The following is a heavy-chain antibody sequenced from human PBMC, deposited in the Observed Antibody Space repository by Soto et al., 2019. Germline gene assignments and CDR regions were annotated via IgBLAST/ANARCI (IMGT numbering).Heavy chain of an antibody. CDR3: AKVWQLVRDYYYGMDV. Sequence: QVQLVESGGGVVQPGRSLRLSCAASGFTFSSYGRHWVRQAPGKGLEWVAVISYDGSNKYYADSVKGRFTISRDNSKNTLYLQMNSLRAEDTAVYYCAKVWQLVRDYYYGMDVWGQGTTVTVSS. D-gene: IGHD6-6*01. J-gene: IGHJ6*02. CDR2: ISYDGSNK. CDR1: GFTFSSYG. V-gene: IGHV3-30*18.